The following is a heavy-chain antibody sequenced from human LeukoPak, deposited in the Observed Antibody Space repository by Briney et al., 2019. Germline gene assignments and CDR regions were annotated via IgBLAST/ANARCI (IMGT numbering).Heavy chain of an antibody. V-gene: IGHV1-18*01. Sequence: ASVTVSCKASGHTFTTQTITWLRQAPGHGLEWMGWISGFDGDTDYAQKFQGRVTMTTDTSTNTAYMEVTSLRSDDTAVYYCARGYGATSDFEYWGQGTLVIVSS. D-gene: IGHD4-23*01. CDR2: ISGFDGDT. CDR3: ARGYGATSDFEY. CDR1: GHTFTTQT. J-gene: IGHJ4*02.